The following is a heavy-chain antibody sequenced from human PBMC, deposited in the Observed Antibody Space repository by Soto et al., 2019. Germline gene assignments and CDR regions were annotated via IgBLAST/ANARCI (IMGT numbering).Heavy chain of an antibody. CDR1: GGTVSSYA. V-gene: IGHV1-69*06. J-gene: IGHJ3*02. CDR3: ASGLYDSSGFIRDAFDI. D-gene: IGHD3-22*01. CDR2: IIPIFGTA. Sequence: ASVKVSCKASGGTVSSYAISWVRQAPGQGLEWMGGIIPIFGTANYAQKFQGRVTITADKSTSTAYMELSSLRSEDTTVYYCASGLYDSSGFIRDAFDIWGQGTMVTVSS.